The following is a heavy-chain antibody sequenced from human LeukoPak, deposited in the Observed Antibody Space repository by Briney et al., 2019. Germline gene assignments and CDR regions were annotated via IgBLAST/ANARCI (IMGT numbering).Heavy chain of an antibody. D-gene: IGHD3-10*01. CDR3: ARDQLSAMVRGVNRYFDY. Sequence: PSETLSLTCTVSGGSISSSSYYWGWIRQPPGKGLEWIGSIYYSGSTYYNPSLKSRVTISVDTSKNQFSLKLSSVTAADTAVYYCARDQLSAMVRGVNRYFDYWGQGTLVTVSS. CDR1: GGSISSSSYY. J-gene: IGHJ4*02. CDR2: IYYSGST. V-gene: IGHV4-39*07.